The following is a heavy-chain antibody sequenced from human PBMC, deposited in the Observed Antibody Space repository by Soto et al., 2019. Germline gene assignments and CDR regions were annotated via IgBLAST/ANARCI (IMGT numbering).Heavy chain of an antibody. Sequence: GGSLRLSCAASGFTFSSYAMHWVRQAPGKGLEYVSAISSNGGSTYYADSVKGRFTISRDNSKNTLYLQMSSLRAEDTAVYYCVKDRPSPAFLEWLPGWGQGTLVTVSS. V-gene: IGHV3-64D*06. CDR3: VKDRPSPAFLEWLPG. CDR1: GFTFSSYA. D-gene: IGHD3-3*01. J-gene: IGHJ4*02. CDR2: ISSNGGST.